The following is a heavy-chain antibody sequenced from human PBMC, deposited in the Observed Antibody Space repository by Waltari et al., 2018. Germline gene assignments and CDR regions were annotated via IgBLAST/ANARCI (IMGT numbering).Heavy chain of an antibody. CDR2: IYTSGST. CDR1: GGSISSYY. CDR3: ASTPIFGGVIDAGSWFDP. V-gene: IGHV4-4*07. D-gene: IGHD3-3*01. Sequence: QVQLQESGPGLVKPSETLSLTCPVSGGSISSYYWSWIRQPAGKGLEWIGRIYTSGSTTYNPSLKSRVTMSVDTSKNQYALKLSSVTAADTAVYYCASTPIFGGVIDAGSWFDPWGQGTLVTVSS. J-gene: IGHJ5*02.